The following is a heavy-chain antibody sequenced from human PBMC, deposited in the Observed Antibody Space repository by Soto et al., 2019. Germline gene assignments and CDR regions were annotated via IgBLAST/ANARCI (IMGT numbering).Heavy chain of an antibody. CDR2: ISYDGSNK. D-gene: IGHD3-10*01. CDR3: AKEWDYGSGSYLFDY. J-gene: IGHJ4*02. CDR1: GFTFSSYG. Sequence: GGSLRLSCAASGFTFSSYGMHWVRQAPGKGLEWVAVISYDGSNKYYADSVKGRFTISRDNSKNTLYLQMNSLRAEDTAVYYCAKEWDYGSGSYLFDYWGQGTLVTVSS. V-gene: IGHV3-30*18.